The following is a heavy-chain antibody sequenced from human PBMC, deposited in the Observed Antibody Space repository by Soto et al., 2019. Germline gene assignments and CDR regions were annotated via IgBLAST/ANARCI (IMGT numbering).Heavy chain of an antibody. J-gene: IGHJ6*02. CDR3: ARGNPFNYAGFDV. Sequence: ASVKVSCKASGYTFTSYGINWVRQAPGRGLEWMGWINPGNGNTKYSQQFQGRVIIDRDTSASTAYMELSSLRSEDTAVYYCARGNPFNYAGFDVWGQGTTVTVSS. V-gene: IGHV1-3*01. CDR2: INPGNGNT. CDR1: GYTFTSYG. D-gene: IGHD3-16*01.